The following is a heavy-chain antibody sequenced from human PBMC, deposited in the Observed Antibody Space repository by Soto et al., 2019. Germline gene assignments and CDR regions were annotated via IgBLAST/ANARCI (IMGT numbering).Heavy chain of an antibody. Sequence: SVKVSCKASGFTFTSSAVQCLRQARRQRLEWIGWIVVGSGNTNYAQKFQERVIITRDISTSTAYMELSSLRSEDTAVYYCAADAEGGDDYYCYGMDVWGQGTTVTVSS. CDR1: GFTFTSSA. D-gene: IGHD3-16*01. CDR3: AADAEGGDDYYCYGMDV. V-gene: IGHV1-58*01. CDR2: IVVGSGNT. J-gene: IGHJ6*02.